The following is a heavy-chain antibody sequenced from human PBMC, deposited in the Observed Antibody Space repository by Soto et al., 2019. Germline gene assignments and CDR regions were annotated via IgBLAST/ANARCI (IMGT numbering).Heavy chain of an antibody. V-gene: IGHV3-23*01. J-gene: IGHJ4*02. CDR2: INGSGGNK. CDR1: GFTFSSYW. D-gene: IGHD2-2*01. CDR3: AKGVSPYCSSTSCYGSFDY. Sequence: PGGSLRLSCAASGFTFSSYWMSWVRQAPGKGLEWVSNINGSGGNKYYADSVKGRFTISRDNSKNTLYLQMNSLRAEDTAVYYCAKGVSPYCSSTSCYGSFDYWGQGTLVTVSS.